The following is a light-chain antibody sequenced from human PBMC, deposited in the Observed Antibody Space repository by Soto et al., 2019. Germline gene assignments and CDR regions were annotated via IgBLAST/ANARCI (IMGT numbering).Light chain of an antibody. CDR2: DAT. CDR1: QSVSSR. V-gene: IGKV3-15*01. Sequence: EIVMTQSPATLSVSPGERATLSCRASQSVSSRLAWYQQKPGQAPRRLIYDATTRATGVPARFSGSGSGTEFTLTISSLQSEDFAVYYCQQYNNWPPKYTFGQGTKLEIK. J-gene: IGKJ2*01. CDR3: QQYNNWPPKYT.